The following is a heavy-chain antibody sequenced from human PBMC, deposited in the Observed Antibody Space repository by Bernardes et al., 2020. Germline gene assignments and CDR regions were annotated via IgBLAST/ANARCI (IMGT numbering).Heavy chain of an antibody. J-gene: IGHJ4*02. CDR2: IYHSGYT. CDR3: ARVFCGGDCPFDY. CDR1: GGSITSSSYY. V-gene: IGHV4-39*07. D-gene: IGHD2-21*02. Sequence: SETLSLTCSVSGGSITSSSYYWGWIRQPPGKGPEWIGSIYHSGYTYYNPSLKSRLTMSVDTSKNQFSLKLSSVTAADTAVYYCARVFCGGDCPFDYWGQGTLVTVSS.